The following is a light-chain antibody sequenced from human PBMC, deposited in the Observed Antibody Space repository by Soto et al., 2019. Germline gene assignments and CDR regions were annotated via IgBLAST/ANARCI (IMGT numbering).Light chain of an antibody. J-gene: IGKJ4*01. CDR2: DAS. V-gene: IGKV3-11*01. CDR1: QSVSTY. Sequence: EIVLTQSPATLSLSPGARATLSCRASQSVSTYLAWYQQKPGQAPRLLIYDASNRANGIPARFSGSGSGTDFTLPISSLEPEDFAVYYCQKHSNWHPLTCGGGTKVEIK. CDR3: QKHSNWHPLT.